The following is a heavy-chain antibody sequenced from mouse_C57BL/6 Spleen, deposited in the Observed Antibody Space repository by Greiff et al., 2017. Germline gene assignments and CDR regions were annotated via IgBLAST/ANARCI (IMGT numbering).Heavy chain of an antibody. V-gene: IGHV5-9*01. D-gene: IGHD4-1*01. CDR3: ARANWDYFDY. CDR1: GFTFSSYT. Sequence: SGFTFSSYTMSWVRQTPEKRLEWVATISGGGGNTYYPDRVKGRFTISRDNAKNTLYLQMSSLRSEDTALCYCARANWDYFDYWGQGTTLTVSS. CDR2: ISGGGGNT. J-gene: IGHJ2*01.